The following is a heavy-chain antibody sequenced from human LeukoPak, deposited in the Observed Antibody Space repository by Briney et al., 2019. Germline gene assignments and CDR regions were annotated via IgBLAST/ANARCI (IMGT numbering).Heavy chain of an antibody. CDR2: ISGSGGGT. Sequence: GGSLRLSCAASGFTFSNYGMTWVRQAPGKGLEWVSGISGSGGGTSYVVSVKGRFTISRDNSKNTLYLQMNSLRPGDTAVYYCAKYGGFGEPPHWGPGALVTVSS. CDR1: GFTFSNYG. J-gene: IGHJ4*02. CDR3: AKYGGFGEPPH. D-gene: IGHD3-10*01. V-gene: IGHV3-23*01.